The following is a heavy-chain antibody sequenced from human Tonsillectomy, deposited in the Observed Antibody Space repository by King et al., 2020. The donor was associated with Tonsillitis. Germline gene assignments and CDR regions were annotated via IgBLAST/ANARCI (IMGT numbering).Heavy chain of an antibody. V-gene: IGHV3-53*04. CDR3: ASGAAYYYYGMDV. D-gene: IGHD1-26*01. CDR1: GFAVSNNY. CDR2: IYNGGST. J-gene: IGHJ6*02. Sequence: VQLVESGGGLVQPGGSLRLSCAASGFAVSNNYMSWVRQAPGKGLEWVSVIYNGGSTYYADSVKGRFTISRHNSKNKLYLQMNSLRAEDTAVYYCASGAAYYYYGMDVWGQGTTVTVSS.